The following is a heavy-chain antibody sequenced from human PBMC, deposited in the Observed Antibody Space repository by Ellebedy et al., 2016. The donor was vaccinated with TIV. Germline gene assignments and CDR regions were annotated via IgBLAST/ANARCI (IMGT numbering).Heavy chain of an antibody. V-gene: IGHV3-9*01. CDR2: ISWNSGSI. Sequence: GGSLRLSXAASGFTFSSYSMNWVRQAPGKGLEWVSGISWNSGSIGYADSVKGRFTISRDNAKNSLYLQMNSLRAEDTALYYCAKDGPRGGVLYYFDYWGQGTLVTVSS. CDR1: GFTFSSYS. CDR3: AKDGPRGGVLYYFDY. D-gene: IGHD3-10*01. J-gene: IGHJ4*02.